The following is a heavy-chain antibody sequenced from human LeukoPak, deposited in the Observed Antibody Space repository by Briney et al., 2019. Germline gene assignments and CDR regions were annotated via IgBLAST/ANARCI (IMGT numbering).Heavy chain of an antibody. J-gene: IGHJ1*01. V-gene: IGHV1-8*03. Sequence: ASVKVSCKASGYTFTGYDLNWVRQAAGQGLEWMGWMNPNNSNTGYAQKFQGRLTITRDTSINTTYMELSSLTSDDTAVYYCARVPEGYCSSTRCSTAEYFQHWGQGTLVTVSS. CDR2: MNPNNSNT. D-gene: IGHD2-2*01. CDR1: GYTFTGYD. CDR3: ARVPEGYCSSTRCSTAEYFQH.